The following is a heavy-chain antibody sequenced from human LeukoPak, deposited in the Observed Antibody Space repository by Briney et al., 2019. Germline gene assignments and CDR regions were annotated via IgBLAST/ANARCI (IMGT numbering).Heavy chain of an antibody. Sequence: PSETLSLTCAVYGGSFSGYYWSWIRQPPGKGLEWIGEINHSGCTNYNPSLKSRVTISVDTSKNQFSLKLSSVTAADTAVYYCARLLPMTTVTTGMVDYWGQGTLVTVSS. V-gene: IGHV4-34*01. J-gene: IGHJ4*02. CDR3: ARLLPMTTVTTGMVDY. D-gene: IGHD4-11*01. CDR1: GGSFSGYY. CDR2: INHSGCT.